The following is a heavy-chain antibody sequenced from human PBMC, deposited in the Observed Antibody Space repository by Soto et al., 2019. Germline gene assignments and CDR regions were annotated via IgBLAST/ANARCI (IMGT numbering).Heavy chain of an antibody. CDR3: ARGECTNGVCYIGSGYYYGMDV. V-gene: IGHV6-1*01. CDR1: GDSVSSNSAA. J-gene: IGHJ6*02. D-gene: IGHD2-8*01. Sequence: HSQTLSLTCAISGDSVSSNSAAWNWIRQSPSRGLEWLGRTYYRSKWYNDYAVSVKSRITINPDTSKNQFSLQLNSVTPEDTAVYYCARGECTNGVCYIGSGYYYGMDVWGQGTTVTVSS. CDR2: TYYRSKWYN.